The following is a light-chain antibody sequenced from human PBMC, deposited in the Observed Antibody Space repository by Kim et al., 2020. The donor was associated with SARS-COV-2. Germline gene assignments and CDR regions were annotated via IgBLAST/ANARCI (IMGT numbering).Light chain of an antibody. J-gene: IGLJ2*01. V-gene: IGLV3-21*02. CDR1: HRITKS. CDR2: NDS. CDR3: QVWDRSSDVNVV. Sequence: GQTASITGGRIHRITKSVHWYQQKPGQAPVVVIYNDSDRPSGIPERFSASNSANTATLTISGVEAGDEAAYYCQVWDRSSDVNVVFGGGTQLTVL.